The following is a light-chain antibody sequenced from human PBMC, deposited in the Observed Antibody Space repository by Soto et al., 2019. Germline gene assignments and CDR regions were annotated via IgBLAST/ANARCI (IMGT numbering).Light chain of an antibody. CDR2: DNN. CDR1: NSNIGNNY. V-gene: IGLV1-51*01. CDR3: GTWDDSLSAGV. J-gene: IGLJ3*02. Sequence: QSVLTQPPSVSAAPGQKVTISCSGSNSNIGNNYVAWYQQLPGTAPKLVIFDNNKRPSGIPDRFSGSKSGTSATLDITGLQTGDEADYYCGTWDDSLSAGVFGGGTKLTVL.